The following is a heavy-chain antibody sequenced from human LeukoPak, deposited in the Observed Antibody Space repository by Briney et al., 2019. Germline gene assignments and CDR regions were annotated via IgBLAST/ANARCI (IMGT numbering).Heavy chain of an antibody. Sequence: SETLSLTCIVSGDSISSYYWSWIRQPPRKGPEWIGYIYYSGGTNYNPTLKSRVTISVDASKNHFSLKLSSVTAADTAVYYCARDRSLGIIDYWGQGTLVTVSS. V-gene: IGHV4-59*01. J-gene: IGHJ4*02. D-gene: IGHD3-16*01. CDR2: IYYSGGT. CDR1: GDSISSYY. CDR3: ARDRSLGIIDY.